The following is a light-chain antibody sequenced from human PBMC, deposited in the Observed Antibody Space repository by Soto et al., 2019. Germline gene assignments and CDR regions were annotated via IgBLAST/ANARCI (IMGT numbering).Light chain of an antibody. V-gene: IGKV1-6*01. CDR1: QGIRSE. Sequence: AIQMTQSPSSLSASVGDRVTITCRASQGIRSELGWYQQKPGKAPNLLIYTASTLQSGVPSRFRGSGSGTDFTLTISSLQPEDFDTYYCIQDYNYPLTFGGGTKVDIK. CDR2: TAS. J-gene: IGKJ4*01. CDR3: IQDYNYPLT.